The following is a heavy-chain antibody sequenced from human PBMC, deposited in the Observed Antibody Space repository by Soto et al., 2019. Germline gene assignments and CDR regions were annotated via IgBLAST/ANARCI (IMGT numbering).Heavy chain of an antibody. J-gene: IGHJ4*02. Sequence: GDSVKVSCKASGYPFTSYAMHCVRKATGQRLEWMGWINAGNGNTKYSQKFPVRVTITRDTSASTDNMELSRLRSEDTAVHHCAKVGTAMDEKYYFDYGGRGTLVTVSS. CDR1: GYPFTSYA. CDR2: INAGNGNT. D-gene: IGHD5-18*01. CDR3: AKVGTAMDEKYYFDY. V-gene: IGHV1-3*01.